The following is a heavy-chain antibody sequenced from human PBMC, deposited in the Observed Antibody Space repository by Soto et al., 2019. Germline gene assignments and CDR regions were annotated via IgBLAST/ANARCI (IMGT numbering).Heavy chain of an antibody. CDR2: IYWDDDK. J-gene: IGHJ4*02. Sequence: QITLKESGPTLVKPTQTLTLTCTFSGFSLSTSGGGVGWIRQPPGKALEWLALIYWDDDKRYSPSLKSRLTITKDTSKNQVVLTMTNMDTVDTATYYCARDSSGSLFDYWGQGTLVTVSS. V-gene: IGHV2-5*02. D-gene: IGHD3-22*01. CDR3: ARDSSGSLFDY. CDR1: GFSLSTSGGG.